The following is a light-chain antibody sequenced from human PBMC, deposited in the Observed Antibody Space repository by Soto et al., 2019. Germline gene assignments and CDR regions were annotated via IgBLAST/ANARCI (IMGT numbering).Light chain of an antibody. Sequence: VMTQSPATLRASPGERGTLSCRASQSVSSNLAWYQQKPGQAPRLLIYGVSSRASGIQDRFFGSGSGTDFTLTINSLEPEDFAVYDCQQYANSPITVGQGTRLEI. CDR2: GVS. CDR1: QSVSSN. V-gene: IGKV3D-15*02. CDR3: QQYANSPIT. J-gene: IGKJ5*01.